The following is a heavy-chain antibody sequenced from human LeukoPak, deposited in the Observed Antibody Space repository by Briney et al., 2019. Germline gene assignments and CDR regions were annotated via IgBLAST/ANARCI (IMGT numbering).Heavy chain of an antibody. Sequence: GGSLRLSCAASGFTFNNYAMSWVRQAPGKGLEWVSAISGSGGSTYYADSVKGRFTISRDNSKNTLNLQMNSLRAEDTAIYYCAKDAGDCSGGTCRESDYWGQGTLVTVSS. V-gene: IGHV3-23*01. D-gene: IGHD2-15*01. CDR2: ISGSGGST. CDR1: GFTFNNYA. J-gene: IGHJ4*02. CDR3: AKDAGDCSGGTCRESDY.